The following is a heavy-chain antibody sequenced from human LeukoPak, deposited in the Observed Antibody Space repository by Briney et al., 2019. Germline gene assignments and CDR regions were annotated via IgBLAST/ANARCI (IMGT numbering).Heavy chain of an antibody. CDR2: IYSGGST. J-gene: IGHJ6*02. CDR1: GFTVSSNY. Sequence: PGGSLRLSCAASGFTVSSNYMSWVRKAPGKGLEWVSVIYSGGSTYYADSVKGRFTISRDNSKTTLYLQMNSLRAEDTAVYYCARMSSSLRGGMDVWGQGTTVTVSS. D-gene: IGHD6-13*01. CDR3: ARMSSSLRGGMDV. V-gene: IGHV3-53*01.